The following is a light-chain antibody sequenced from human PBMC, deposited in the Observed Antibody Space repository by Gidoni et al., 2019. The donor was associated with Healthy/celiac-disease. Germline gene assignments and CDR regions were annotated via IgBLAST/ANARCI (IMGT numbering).Light chain of an antibody. CDR1: QSISSW. CDR2: KAS. CDR3: QQYNSYS. Sequence: DIQMTQSPSTLSASVGDRVTITCRASQSISSWLAWYQQKPGKAPKLLIYKASSLESGVPSRFSSSGSGTEFTLTISSLQPDDFATYYCQQYNSYSFGQXTKLEIK. V-gene: IGKV1-5*03. J-gene: IGKJ2*01.